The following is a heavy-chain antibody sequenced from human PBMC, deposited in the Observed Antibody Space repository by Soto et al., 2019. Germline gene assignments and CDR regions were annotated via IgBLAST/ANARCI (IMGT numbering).Heavy chain of an antibody. CDR1: GFTFSSYA. D-gene: IGHD2-21*02. V-gene: IGHV3-23*01. J-gene: IGHJ4*02. Sequence: GGSLRLSCAASGFTFSSYAMSWVRQAPGKWLEWVSAISGSGGSTYYADSVKGRFTISRDNSKNTLYLQMNSLRAEDTAVYYCAKFPAFCGGDCYPNQYYFDYWGQGTLVTVS. CDR2: ISGSGGST. CDR3: AKFPAFCGGDCYPNQYYFDY.